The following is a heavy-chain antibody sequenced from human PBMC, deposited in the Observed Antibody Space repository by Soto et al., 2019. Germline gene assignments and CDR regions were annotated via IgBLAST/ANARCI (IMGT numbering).Heavy chain of an antibody. D-gene: IGHD2-15*01. Sequence: ASAKVSCKASGYTFTSYDINWVRQATGQGLEWMGWMNPNSGNTGYAQKFQGRVTMTRNTSISTAYMELSSLRSEDTAVYYCARVSCSGGSCYSILAYWGQGTLVTVSS. CDR2: MNPNSGNT. V-gene: IGHV1-8*01. J-gene: IGHJ4*02. CDR3: ARVSCSGGSCYSILAY. CDR1: GYTFTSYD.